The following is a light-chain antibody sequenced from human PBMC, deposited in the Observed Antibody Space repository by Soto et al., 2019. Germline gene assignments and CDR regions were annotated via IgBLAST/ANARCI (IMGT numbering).Light chain of an antibody. Sequence: DTQMTQSPSSLSASITDRVTITCRASQNIFDFLNWYQQKPGKAPKLLIYAASSLQSGVPSRFSGSGSGTDFTLTISSLQPEDFATYYCLQHNTYPLTFGGGTKVDIK. CDR3: LQHNTYPLT. J-gene: IGKJ4*01. V-gene: IGKV1-17*01. CDR1: QNIFDF. CDR2: AAS.